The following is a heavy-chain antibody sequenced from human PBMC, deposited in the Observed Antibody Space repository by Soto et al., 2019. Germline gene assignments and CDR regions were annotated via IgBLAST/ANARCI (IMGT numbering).Heavy chain of an antibody. J-gene: IGHJ4*02. CDR3: AREMLGEQQLVL. CDR1: GFSFSAYG. Sequence: LVESGGGVVQPGRSLRLSCEASGFSFSAYGMHWVRQAPGKGLEWVAVIWFDGSNQYYVDSVKSRFTISRANSKNTLYLQMKSLRGADTAVYYCAREMLGEQQLVLWGQGTLVTVSS. CDR2: IWFDGSNQ. V-gene: IGHV3-33*01. D-gene: IGHD6-13*01.